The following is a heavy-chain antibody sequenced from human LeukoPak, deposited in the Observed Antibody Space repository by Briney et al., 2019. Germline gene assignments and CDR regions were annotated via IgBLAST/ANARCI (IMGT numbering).Heavy chain of an antibody. CDR3: ARYSYGGHYFDY. CDR2: VYSSGST. D-gene: IGHD5-18*01. CDR1: GGSISSYY. Sequence: SETLSLTCTVSGGSISSYYWSWIRQPPGKGLEWIGYVYSSGSTNYNPSLKSRVTISVDTSKNQFSLMLTPVTAADTAVYYCARYSYGGHYFDYWGQGTLVTVSS. J-gene: IGHJ4*02. V-gene: IGHV4-59*01.